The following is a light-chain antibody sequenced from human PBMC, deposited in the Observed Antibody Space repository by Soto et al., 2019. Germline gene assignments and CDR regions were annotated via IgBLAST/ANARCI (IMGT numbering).Light chain of an antibody. V-gene: IGKV3-20*01. Sequence: EIVLTQSPDTLSLSPGERATLSCRASQSVTSNYLAWYQQKPGRAPRLLIYGASSRATGIPDRFSGSGSGTDFTLTISRLEPEDFAVYYCQQYGNSPQTFGQGTKVEIK. CDR3: QQYGNSPQT. CDR1: QSVTSNY. J-gene: IGKJ1*01. CDR2: GAS.